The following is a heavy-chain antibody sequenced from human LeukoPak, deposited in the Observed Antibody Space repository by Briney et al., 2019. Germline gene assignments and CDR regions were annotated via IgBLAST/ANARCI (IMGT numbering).Heavy chain of an antibody. D-gene: IGHD6-13*01. CDR2: ISAYNGNT. V-gene: IGHV1-18*01. Sequence: AASVKVSCKASGYTSTSYGISWVRQAPGQGLEWMGWISAYNGNTNYAQKLQGRVTMTTDTSTSTAYMELRSLRSDDTAVYYCARDHMYSSSWYVGYYYYYYMDVWGKGTTVTVSS. CDR1: GYTSTSYG. J-gene: IGHJ6*03. CDR3: ARDHMYSSSWYVGYYYYYYMDV.